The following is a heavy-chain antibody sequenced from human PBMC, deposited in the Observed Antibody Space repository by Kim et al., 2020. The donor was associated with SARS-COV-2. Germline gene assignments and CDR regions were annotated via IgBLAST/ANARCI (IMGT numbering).Heavy chain of an antibody. J-gene: IGHJ3*02. V-gene: IGHV4-34*01. CDR3: ARASYSSSWYRGGAFDI. Sequence: KSRVTISVATSKNQLSLKLSSVTAADTAVYYCARASYSSSWYRGGAFDIWGQGTMVTVSS. D-gene: IGHD6-13*01.